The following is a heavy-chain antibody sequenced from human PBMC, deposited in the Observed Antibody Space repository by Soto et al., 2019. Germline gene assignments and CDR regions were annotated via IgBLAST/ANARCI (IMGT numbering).Heavy chain of an antibody. CDR1: GFTFSTYW. CDR2: ISESGDIT. V-gene: IGHV3-74*01. Sequence: GGSLRLSCAASGFTFSTYWMQWIRQVPGEGLVWVSSISESGDITVYADSVKGRFTISRDSAKNTLYLQMDGLRVEDTAIYYCSREYYSSGTHWGQGTLVTVSS. J-gene: IGHJ1*01. CDR3: SREYYSSGTH. D-gene: IGHD3-10*01.